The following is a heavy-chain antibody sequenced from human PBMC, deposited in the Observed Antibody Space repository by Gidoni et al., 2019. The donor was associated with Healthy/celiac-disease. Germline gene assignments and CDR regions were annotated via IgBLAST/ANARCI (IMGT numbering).Heavy chain of an antibody. CDR3: ARGSVDGSGSYYRFDP. CDR1: GGSFSGYY. V-gene: IGHV4-34*01. CDR2: INHSGST. D-gene: IGHD3-10*01. J-gene: IGHJ5*02. Sequence: QVHLQQWGAGLLKPSETLSLTCAVYGGSFSGYYWSLIRQPPGKGLWWIGEINHSGSTNYNPSLKSRVTISVDTSKNKFSLKLSSVTAADTAVYYCARGSVDGSGSYYRFDPWGQGTLVTVSS.